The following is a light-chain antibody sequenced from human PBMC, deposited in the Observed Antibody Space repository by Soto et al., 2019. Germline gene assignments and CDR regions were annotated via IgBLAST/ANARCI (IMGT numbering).Light chain of an antibody. V-gene: IGLV4-69*01. CDR2: VKTNGTH. J-gene: IGLJ3*02. CDR3: QTWGTGIQV. CDR1: SGHSSYA. Sequence: QLVLTQSPSASASLGASVRLTCTLDSGHSSYAIAWHQQQPQKGPRYLMKVKTNGTHMKGDGIPDRFSGSSSGAERYLTISSLQSEDEADYYCQTWGTGIQVFGGGTQLTVL.